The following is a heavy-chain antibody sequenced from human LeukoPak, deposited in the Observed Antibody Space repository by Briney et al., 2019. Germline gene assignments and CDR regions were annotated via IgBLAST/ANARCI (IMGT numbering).Heavy chain of an antibody. J-gene: IGHJ4*02. V-gene: IGHV4-39*07. CDR2: IYYSGST. CDR3: ARVEVLWFGELGAFDY. D-gene: IGHD3-10*01. Sequence: SETLSLTCTVSGGSISSSSYYWGWIRQPPGKGLEWIGSIYYSGSTYYNPSLKSRVTISVDTSKNQFSLKLSSVTAADTAVYYRARVEVLWFGELGAFDYWGQGTLVTVSS. CDR1: GGSISSSSYY.